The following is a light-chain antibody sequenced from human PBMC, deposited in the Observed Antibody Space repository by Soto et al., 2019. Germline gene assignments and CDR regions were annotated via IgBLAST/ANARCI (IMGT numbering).Light chain of an antibody. Sequence: LTQPPSSSGTPGQRVTISCSGSHSNSGSNYVYWYQHLPGTAPKLLIYINDQRPSGVPDRFPGSKSGATASLAISGPRSYDEADYYCVSWDNSLRGRVFGGGTKLTVL. V-gene: IGLV1-47*02. CDR2: IND. CDR3: VSWDNSLRGRV. CDR1: HSNSGSNY. J-gene: IGLJ3*02.